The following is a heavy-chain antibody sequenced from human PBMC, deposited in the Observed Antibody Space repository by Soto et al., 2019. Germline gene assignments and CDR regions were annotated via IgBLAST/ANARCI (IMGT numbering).Heavy chain of an antibody. J-gene: IGHJ3*02. CDR1: GGSISSGDYY. CDR2: IHYSGST. V-gene: IGHV4-30-4*01. CDR3: ARVNGSYYESAFDI. D-gene: IGHD1-26*01. Sequence: PSETLSLTCTVAGGSISSGDYYWNWISQPPAKRLEWIGNIHYSGSTYYNPSLRSRVTISEDTSKDQFSLKLSSVTAADTAVYCCARVNGSYYESAFDIWGQGTMVTVAS.